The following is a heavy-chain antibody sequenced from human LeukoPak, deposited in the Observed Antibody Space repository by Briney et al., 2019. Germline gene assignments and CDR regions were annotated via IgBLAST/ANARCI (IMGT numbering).Heavy chain of an antibody. CDR2: MYYSGST. Sequence: SETLSLTCTVSGGSIRSYYWSWIRQPPGKGLEWIGYMYYSGSTNYNPSLKSRVTISVDTSKEQFSLKLSSVTAADTAMYYCARDSGDYVWVGWGRGTLVTVSS. J-gene: IGHJ4*02. D-gene: IGHD3-16*01. CDR1: GGSIRSYY. CDR3: ARDSGDYVWVG. V-gene: IGHV4-59*01.